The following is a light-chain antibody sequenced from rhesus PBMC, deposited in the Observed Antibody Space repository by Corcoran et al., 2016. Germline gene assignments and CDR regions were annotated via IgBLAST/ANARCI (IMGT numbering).Light chain of an antibody. CDR3: QQGYNTPRT. V-gene: IGKV1-18*01. Sequence: DIQMTQSPSSLSASVGDRVTITCRASPGISNWLAWYQQKPGKTPNLLIYKASSLQSGVPSRFSGGGSGSEYTLTISSLQPEDFATYYCQQGYNTPRTFGQGTKVEIK. CDR2: KAS. J-gene: IGKJ1*01. CDR1: PGISNW.